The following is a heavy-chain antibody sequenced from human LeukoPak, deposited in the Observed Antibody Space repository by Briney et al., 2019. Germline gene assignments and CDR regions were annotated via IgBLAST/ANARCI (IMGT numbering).Heavy chain of an antibody. CDR3: ARGFLGGTDQYFDS. V-gene: IGHV3-23*01. J-gene: IGHJ4*02. CDR2: IGGGGPTT. Sequence: RGGLRLSRAPSVFTFSTDAMNSVRQAPPARLEWVSTIGGGGPTTDYADSVHDRFTNSRDNSKNTLYLQMNSLRAEDTAVYFCARGFLGGTDQYFDSWGQGTLVTVSS. CDR1: VFTFSTDA. D-gene: IGHD6-19*01.